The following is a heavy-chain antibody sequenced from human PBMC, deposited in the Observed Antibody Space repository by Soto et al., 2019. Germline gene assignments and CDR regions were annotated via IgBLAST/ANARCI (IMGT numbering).Heavy chain of an antibody. CDR2: ISYDGSNK. V-gene: IGHV3-30*18. J-gene: IGHJ6*02. CDR3: AKDLSPFGFVYYYGMDV. D-gene: IGHD3-3*01. Sequence: SGGSLRLSCAASGFTFSSYGMHWVRQAPGKGLEWVAVISYDGSNKYYADSVKGRFTISRDNSKNTLYLQMNSLRAEDTAVYYCAKDLSPFGFVYYYGMDVWGQGITVTVSS. CDR1: GFTFSSYG.